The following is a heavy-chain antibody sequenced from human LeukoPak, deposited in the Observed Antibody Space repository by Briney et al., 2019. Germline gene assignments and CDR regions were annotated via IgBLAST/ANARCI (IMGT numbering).Heavy chain of an antibody. CDR2: IYHSGST. J-gene: IGHJ4*02. CDR3: AGGAIWYDSSGYYGPIDY. Sequence: KPSETLSLTCTVSGHSISRGYYWGWIRPPPGKGLEWIGSIYHSGSTYYNPSLKSRVTISVDTSKNQFSLKLSSVTAADTAVYYCAGGAIWYDSSGYYGPIDYWGQGTLVTVSS. D-gene: IGHD3-22*01. V-gene: IGHV4-38-2*02. CDR1: GHSISRGYY.